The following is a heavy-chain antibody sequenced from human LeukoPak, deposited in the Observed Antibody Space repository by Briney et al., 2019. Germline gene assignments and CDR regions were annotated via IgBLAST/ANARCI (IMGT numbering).Heavy chain of an antibody. CDR3: ASVEPYYYGSGSYQDY. D-gene: IGHD3-10*01. Sequence: PGGSLRLSCAASGFTFSSYSMNWVRQAPGKGLEWVSSISSSSSYIYYADSVKGRFTISRDNAKNSLYLQMNSLRAEDTAVYYCASVEPYYYGSGSYQDYWGQGTLVTVSS. CDR2: ISSSSSYI. J-gene: IGHJ4*02. CDR1: GFTFSSYS. V-gene: IGHV3-21*01.